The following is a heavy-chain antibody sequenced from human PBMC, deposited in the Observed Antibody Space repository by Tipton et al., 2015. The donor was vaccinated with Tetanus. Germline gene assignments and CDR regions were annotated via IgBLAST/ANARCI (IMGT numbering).Heavy chain of an antibody. CDR3: ARHAGAGATIWGTDY. CDR1: GGSINRYY. CDR2: ISYSGST. V-gene: IGHV4-59*08. Sequence: TLSLTCTVSGGSINRYYWSWIRQSPGKGLEWIGYISYSGSTNSNPSLKSRVTISVDASKNQFSLELTSVTAADTAVYYCARHAGAGATIWGTDYWGQGTLVTVSS. J-gene: IGHJ4*02. D-gene: IGHD3-9*01.